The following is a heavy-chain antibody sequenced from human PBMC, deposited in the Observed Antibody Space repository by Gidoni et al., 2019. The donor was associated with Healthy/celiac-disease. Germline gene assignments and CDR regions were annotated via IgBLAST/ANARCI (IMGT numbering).Heavy chain of an antibody. Sequence: QVQLVESGGGVLQPGRSLRLSCAASGFTFSSYGMHWVRQAPGKGLAWVAVISYDGSNKYYADSVKGRFTISRDNSKNTLYLQMNSLRAEDTAVYYCAKDRIVGATGWFDYWGQGTLVTVSS. D-gene: IGHD1-26*01. V-gene: IGHV3-30*18. CDR1: GFTFSSYG. CDR2: ISYDGSNK. CDR3: AKDRIVGATGWFDY. J-gene: IGHJ4*02.